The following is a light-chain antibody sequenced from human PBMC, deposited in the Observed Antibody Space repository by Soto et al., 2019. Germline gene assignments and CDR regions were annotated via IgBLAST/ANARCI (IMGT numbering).Light chain of an antibody. V-gene: IGLV2-14*01. CDR3: CSHAGDNTYV. Sequence: QSVLTQPASVSGSPGQSITISCTGTSSDVGGYNYVSWYQQHPGKAPKLMIYEVNNRPSGVSNRFSGSKSGNTASLTVSGLQAEDEADYFCCSHAGDNTYVFGTGTKVTVL. CDR2: EVN. J-gene: IGLJ1*01. CDR1: SSDVGGYNY.